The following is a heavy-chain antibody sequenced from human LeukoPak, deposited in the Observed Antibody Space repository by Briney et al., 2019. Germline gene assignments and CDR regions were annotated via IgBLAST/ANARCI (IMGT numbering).Heavy chain of an antibody. CDR3: ARGPYFDPAALFYD. J-gene: IGHJ4*02. Sequence: ASVKVSCKASGFIFTNYYMHWVRQAPGQGPEWMGIINPDTGSTTYAQKFQGRVAMTRDPSTRTIHMELSSLRSEDTAVYYCARGPYFDPAALFYDWGQGTLVSVSS. V-gene: IGHV1-46*01. D-gene: IGHD3-22*01. CDR1: GFIFTNYY. CDR2: INPDTGST.